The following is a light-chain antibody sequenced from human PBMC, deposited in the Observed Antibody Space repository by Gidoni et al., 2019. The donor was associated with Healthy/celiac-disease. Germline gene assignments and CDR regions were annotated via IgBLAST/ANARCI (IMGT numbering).Light chain of an antibody. CDR2: DVS. J-gene: IGLJ2*01. CDR1: SSDVGCYNY. CDR3: SSYTSSSTLDVV. Sequence: QYALTQPASVSGSPGQSVPITCTGTSSDVGCYNYVSWYQQHPGKAPKLIIYDVSNRPSGVSNRFSGSKSGNTASLTISGLQAEDEADYYCSSYTSSSTLDVVFGGGTKLTVL. V-gene: IGLV2-14*01.